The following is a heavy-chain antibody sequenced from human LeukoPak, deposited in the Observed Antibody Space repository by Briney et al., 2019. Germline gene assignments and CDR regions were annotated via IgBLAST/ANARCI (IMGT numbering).Heavy chain of an antibody. J-gene: IGHJ3*02. CDR2: ISSSSSYI. Sequence: GGSLRLSCAASGFTFSSYEMNWVRQAPGKGLEWVSSISSSSSYIYYADSVKGRFTISRDNAKNSLYLQMNSLRAEDTAVYYCARVKRLTMIRGAFDIWGQGTMVTVSS. D-gene: IGHD3-10*01. V-gene: IGHV3-21*01. CDR3: ARVKRLTMIRGAFDI. CDR1: GFTFSSYE.